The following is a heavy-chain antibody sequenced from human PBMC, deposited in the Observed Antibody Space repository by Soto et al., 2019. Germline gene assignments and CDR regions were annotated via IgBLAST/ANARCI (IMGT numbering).Heavy chain of an antibody. CDR1: GATFSGYA. J-gene: IGHJ4*02. CDR3: VVMGNVAVSNPRSFDY. V-gene: IGHV1-69*18. CDR2: IVPIFETL. Sequence: QVQLVQSGAEVKKPGSSVKVSCKASGATFSGYAINWVRQAPGQGLEWLGRIVPIFETLNYAERFQGRVAITPDETTTTVYMELTNLTHEDTAVYYCVVMGNVAVSNPRSFDYWGQGTQATVAS. D-gene: IGHD6-19*01.